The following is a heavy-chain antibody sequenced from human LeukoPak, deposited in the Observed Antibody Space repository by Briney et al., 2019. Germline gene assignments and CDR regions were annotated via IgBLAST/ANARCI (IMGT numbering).Heavy chain of an antibody. D-gene: IGHD3-16*01. CDR2: ISAYNGNT. J-gene: IGHJ4*02. Sequence: ASVKVSCKASGYTFTGYYMHWVRQASGQGLEWMGWISAYNGNTNYAQKFQGRVTMTTDTSTSTAYMELRSLRSDDTAVYYCARVGKYTLYFDYWGQGTLVTVFS. CDR3: ARVGKYTLYFDY. V-gene: IGHV1-18*04. CDR1: GYTFTGYY.